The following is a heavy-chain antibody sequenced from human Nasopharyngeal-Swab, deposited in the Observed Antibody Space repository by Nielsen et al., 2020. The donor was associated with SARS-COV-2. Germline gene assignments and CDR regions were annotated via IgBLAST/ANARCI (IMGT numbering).Heavy chain of an antibody. V-gene: IGHV3-33*01. CDR2: IWYDGSYK. D-gene: IGHD5-24*01. CDR1: GFTFSSYG. J-gene: IGHJ3*02. Sequence: GGALRLSCTVSGFTFSSYGMHWVRQAPGKGLEWVAVIWYDGSYKYYGDSVKGRLTISRDNSKNTLYLEMNNLRVEDTAVYYCARDRVGWLQLSPDAFDIWGQGTMVTVSS. CDR3: ARDRVGWLQLSPDAFDI.